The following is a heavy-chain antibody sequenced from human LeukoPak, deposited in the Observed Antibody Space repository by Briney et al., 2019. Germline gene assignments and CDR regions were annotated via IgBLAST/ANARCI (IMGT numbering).Heavy chain of an antibody. CDR1: GDSVSSNSAA. J-gene: IGHJ5*02. V-gene: IGHV6-1*01. CDR2: TYYRSKWYN. D-gene: IGHD2-2*01. CDR3: ARESDRYCSSTSCPNWYDP. Sequence: SQTLSLTCAISGDSVSSNSAAWNWIRQSPSRGLEWLGRTYYRSKWYNDYAVSVKSRITINPDTSKNQFSLKLSSVTAADTAVYYCARESDRYCSSTSCPNWYDPWGQGTLVTVSS.